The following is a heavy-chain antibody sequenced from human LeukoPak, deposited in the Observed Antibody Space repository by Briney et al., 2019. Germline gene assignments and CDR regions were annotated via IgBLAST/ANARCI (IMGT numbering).Heavy chain of an antibody. CDR3: ARRTYSGYYYYYYYMDV. CDR1: GGSFSGYY. J-gene: IGHJ6*03. V-gene: IGHV4-34*01. CDR2: INHSGST. D-gene: IGHD5-12*01. Sequence: SETLSLTCAVYGGSFSGYYWSWIRQPPGKGLEWIGEINHSGSTNYNPSLKSRVTISVDTSKNQFSLKLSSGTAADTAVYYCARRTYSGYYYYYYYMDVWGKGTTVTISS.